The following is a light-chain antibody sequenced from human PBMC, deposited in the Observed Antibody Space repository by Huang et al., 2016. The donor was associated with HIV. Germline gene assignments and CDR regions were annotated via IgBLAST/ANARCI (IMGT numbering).Light chain of an antibody. CDR1: QSVSSS. Sequence: EIVMTQSPATLSVSPGERATLTCRAGQSVSSSLAWYQQKPVQAPRLLIYGATTRSHGIPARFSGSGSGTDFTLTISSLQSEDFVVYYCQQYNNWPRTFGQGTKVDIK. V-gene: IGKV3-15*01. CDR2: GAT. CDR3: QQYNNWPRT. J-gene: IGKJ1*01.